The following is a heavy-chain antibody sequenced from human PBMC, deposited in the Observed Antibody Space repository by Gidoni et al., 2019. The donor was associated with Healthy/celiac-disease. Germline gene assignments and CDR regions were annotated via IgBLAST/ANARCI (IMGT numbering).Heavy chain of an antibody. V-gene: IGHV4-39*01. CDR3: ATNRYDFWSGYLDRYYFDY. J-gene: IGHJ4*02. CDR2: IYYSGST. D-gene: IGHD3-3*01. Sequence: EWIGSIYYSGSTYYNPSLKSRVTISVDTSKNQFSLKLSSVTAADTAVYYCATNRYDFWSGYLDRYYFDYWGQGTLVTVSS.